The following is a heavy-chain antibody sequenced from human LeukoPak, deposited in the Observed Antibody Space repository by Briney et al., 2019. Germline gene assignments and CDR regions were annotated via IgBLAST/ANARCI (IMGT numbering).Heavy chain of an antibody. CDR3: ATERWFDP. CDR2: FDPEDGET. Sequence: ASVKVSCKVSGYTLTELSMHWVRQAPGKGLEWMGGFDPEDGETIYAQKFQGRVTITEDTSTDTAYMELSSLRSEDTAVYYCATERWFDPWGQGTLVTVSS. CDR1: GYTLTELS. J-gene: IGHJ5*02. V-gene: IGHV1-24*01.